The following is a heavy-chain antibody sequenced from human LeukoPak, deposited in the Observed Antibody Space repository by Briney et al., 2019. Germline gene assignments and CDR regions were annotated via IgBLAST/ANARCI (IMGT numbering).Heavy chain of an antibody. V-gene: IGHV3-21*01. D-gene: IGHD5-12*01. CDR3: ARADIVATKRGFDY. CDR2: ISSSSSYI. CDR1: GFTFSSYS. Sequence: GGSLRLSCAASGFTFSSYSMNWVRQAPGKGLEWVSSISSSSSYIYYADSVKGRFTISRDNAKNSLYLQMNSLRAEDTAVYYCARADIVATKRGFDYWGQGTLVAVSS. J-gene: IGHJ4*02.